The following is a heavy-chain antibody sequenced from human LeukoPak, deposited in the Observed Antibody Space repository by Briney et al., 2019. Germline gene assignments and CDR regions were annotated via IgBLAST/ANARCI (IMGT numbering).Heavy chain of an antibody. CDR1: GFTFSSYS. J-gene: IGHJ5*02. V-gene: IGHV3-48*01. CDR2: ISSSSSTI. Sequence: PGGSLRLSCAASGFTFSSYSMNWVRQAPGKGLEWVSYISSSSSTIYHADSVKGRFTISRDNAKNSLYLQMNSLRAEDTAVYYCAREGSSSWGTNWFDPWGQGILVTVSS. CDR3: AREGSSSWGTNWFDP. D-gene: IGHD6-13*01.